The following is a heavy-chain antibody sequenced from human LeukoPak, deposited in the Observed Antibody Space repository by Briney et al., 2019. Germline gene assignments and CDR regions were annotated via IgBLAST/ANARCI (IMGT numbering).Heavy chain of an antibody. CDR3: AREDTGVAFDI. Sequence: GGSLRLSCAASGFMFSGYWMSWVRQAPGKGLEWVAHIKSDGSQTYHLDSVKGRFTISKDNAKNSLYLQMNSLRVEDTAVYYCAREDTGVAFDIWGQGTTVTV. CDR1: GFMFSGYW. J-gene: IGHJ3*02. V-gene: IGHV3-7*01. CDR2: IKSDGSQT. D-gene: IGHD2-8*01.